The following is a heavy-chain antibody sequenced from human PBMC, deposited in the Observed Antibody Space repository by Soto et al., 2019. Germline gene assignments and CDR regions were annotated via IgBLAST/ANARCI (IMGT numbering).Heavy chain of an antibody. Sequence: QVQLVQSGAEVKKPGASVKVSCKASGYTFTSYGISWVRQAPGQGLEWMGWISAYNGNTNYAQKLQGRVTMTTDTATSTAYMELRSLRSDDTAVYYCARDKGAYCGGDCYSTWFDPWGQGTLVTVSS. J-gene: IGHJ5*02. V-gene: IGHV1-18*01. CDR3: ARDKGAYCGGDCYSTWFDP. D-gene: IGHD2-21*02. CDR2: ISAYNGNT. CDR1: GYTFTSYG.